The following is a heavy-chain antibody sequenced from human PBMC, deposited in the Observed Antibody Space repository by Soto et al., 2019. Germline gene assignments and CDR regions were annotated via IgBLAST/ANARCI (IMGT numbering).Heavy chain of an antibody. D-gene: IGHD4-17*01. CDR3: ARAGGTAVTGLWHFDS. CDR1: GFTLNTYS. Sequence: QVQLEESGGGVVQPGRSLRLSCEASGFTLNTYSMHWVRQPPGKGLEWLAAIWYDGTQKYYADSVKGRFIISRDNSKKTLYVERNSLRAEDTAVYYCARAGGTAVTGLWHFDSWGQGTLVTVSS. V-gene: IGHV3-33*01. J-gene: IGHJ4*02. CDR2: IWYDGTQK.